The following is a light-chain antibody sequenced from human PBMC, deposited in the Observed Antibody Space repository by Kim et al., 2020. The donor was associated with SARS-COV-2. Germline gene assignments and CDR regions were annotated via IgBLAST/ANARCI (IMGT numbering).Light chain of an antibody. V-gene: IGKV1-12*01. Sequence: DIQMTQSPSSVSASVGDRVTITCRASQGIDTWLAWYQQKPVKAPKLLIYGASSLQSGVPSRFSGSGSVTDFTLTISSLQPEDFATYFCQQANTFPLTFGGVTKLEI. CDR2: GAS. J-gene: IGKJ4*01. CDR3: QQANTFPLT. CDR1: QGIDTW.